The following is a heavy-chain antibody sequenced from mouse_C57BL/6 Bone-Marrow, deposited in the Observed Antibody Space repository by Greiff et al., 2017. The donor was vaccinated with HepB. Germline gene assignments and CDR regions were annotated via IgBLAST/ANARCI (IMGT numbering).Heavy chain of an antibody. CDR2: ISNGGGST. CDR1: GFTSSDYY. CDR3: ARQCGYDGYPAGFAY. Sequence: EVKLVESGGGLVQPGGPLKLSCAASGFTSSDYYMYWVRQTPEKRLGWVAYISNGGGSTYYPDTVKGRFPISRDTAKNTLYLQMSRLKSEDTAMYYCARQCGYDGYPAGFAYWGQGTLVTVSA. J-gene: IGHJ3*01. D-gene: IGHD2-3*01. V-gene: IGHV5-12*01.